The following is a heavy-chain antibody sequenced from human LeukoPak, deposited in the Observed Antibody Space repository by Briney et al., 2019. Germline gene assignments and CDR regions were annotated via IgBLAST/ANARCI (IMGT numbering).Heavy chain of an antibody. Sequence: GGSLRLSCSASGFIFNNYGIHWVRQAPGKGLEWVAFIPSEGSERYYAQSVKGRFTVSRDNSKSTLYLQMNSLRPEDTAVYYCAKGRTTEDFRLFSWGQGALVTVSS. CDR1: GFIFNNYG. D-gene: IGHD1-1*01. J-gene: IGHJ5*02. CDR3: AKGRTTEDFRLFS. CDR2: IPSEGSER. V-gene: IGHV3-30*02.